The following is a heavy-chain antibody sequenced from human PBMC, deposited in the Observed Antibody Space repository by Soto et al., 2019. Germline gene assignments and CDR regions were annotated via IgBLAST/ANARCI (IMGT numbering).Heavy chain of an antibody. CDR1: GFTFSSYS. CDR2: ITSSSIYI. Sequence: VRLVESGGGLVKPGGSLRLSCAASGFTFSSYSMNWVRQAPGKGLEWVSSITSSSIYIYYADSVKDRFTISRDNAKNSLLLQMTSLRAEAKAVYYCARIGSDYYDSSGYSYWGQGILVTVSS. V-gene: IGHV3-21*02. CDR3: ARIGSDYYDSSGYSY. J-gene: IGHJ4*02. D-gene: IGHD3-22*01.